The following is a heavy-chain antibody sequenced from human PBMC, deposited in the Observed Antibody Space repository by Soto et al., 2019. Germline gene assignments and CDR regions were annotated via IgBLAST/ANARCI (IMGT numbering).Heavy chain of an antibody. D-gene: IGHD3-16*02. J-gene: IGHJ3*02. CDR1: GFTFSSYS. Sequence: GGSLRLSCAASGFTFSSYSMNWVRQAPGKGLEWVSYISSSSSTIYYADSVKGRFTISRDNAKNSLYLQMNSLRAEDTAVYYCARWGYDYIWGSYRSDDAFDIWGQGTMVTISS. CDR2: ISSSSSTI. V-gene: IGHV3-48*01. CDR3: ARWGYDYIWGSYRSDDAFDI.